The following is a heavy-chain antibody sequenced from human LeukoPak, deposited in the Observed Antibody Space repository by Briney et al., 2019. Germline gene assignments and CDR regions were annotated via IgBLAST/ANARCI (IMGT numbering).Heavy chain of an antibody. CDR3: ARGSPRGYCSSTSCYPFFDY. D-gene: IGHD2-2*01. J-gene: IGHJ4*02. CDR2: INPNSGGT. V-gene: IGHV1-2*02. CDR1: VYTFTAYY. Sequence: GASVKVSCKASVYTFTAYYMHWVRQAPGQGLEWMGWINPNSGGTNFARKFQGRVTMTRDTSISTAYMELSRLRSDDTAVYNCARGSPRGYCSSTSCYPFFDYWGEGTLVTVSS.